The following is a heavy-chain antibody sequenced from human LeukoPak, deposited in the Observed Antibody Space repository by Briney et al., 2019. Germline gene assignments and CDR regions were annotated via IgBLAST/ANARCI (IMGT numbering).Heavy chain of an antibody. Sequence: PSETLSLTCKVSGVSISNYYWTWIRQPPGKALEWIGYTFNTGSTNYNPSLKSRATISLDTSQNQVSLELKSVTAADTAVYYCARQSRYYYMDVWGRGTTVTVSS. CDR1: GVSISNYY. V-gene: IGHV4-59*08. CDR3: ARQSRYYYMDV. CDR2: TFNTGST. J-gene: IGHJ6*03.